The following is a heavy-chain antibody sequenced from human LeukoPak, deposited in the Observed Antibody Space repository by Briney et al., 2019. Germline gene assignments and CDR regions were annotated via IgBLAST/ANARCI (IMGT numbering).Heavy chain of an antibody. Sequence: SETLSLTCTVSGGSISSGSYYWSWIRQPAGKGLEWIGRIYTRGSTNYNPSLKSRVTISVDTSKNQFSLKLSSVTAADTAVYYCARDLVGTYSSSSLGWFDPWGQGTLVTVSS. CDR1: GGSISSGSYY. CDR2: IYTRGST. D-gene: IGHD6-6*01. V-gene: IGHV4-61*02. CDR3: ARDLVGTYSSSSLGWFDP. J-gene: IGHJ5*02.